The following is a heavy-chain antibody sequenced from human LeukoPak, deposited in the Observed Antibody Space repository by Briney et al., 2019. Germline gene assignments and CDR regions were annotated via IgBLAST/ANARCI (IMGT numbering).Heavy chain of an antibody. CDR2: IIPIFGTA. J-gene: IGHJ4*02. V-gene: IGHV1-69*13. D-gene: IGHD3-22*01. CDR1: GGTFSSYA. Sequence: SVKVSCKASGGTFSSYAISWVRQAPGQGLEWMGGIIPIFGTANYAQKFQGRVTITADGSTSTAYMELSSLRSEDTAVYYCAGHYYDSSGPYGGFDYWGQGSLVTVSS. CDR3: AGHYYDSSGPYGGFDY.